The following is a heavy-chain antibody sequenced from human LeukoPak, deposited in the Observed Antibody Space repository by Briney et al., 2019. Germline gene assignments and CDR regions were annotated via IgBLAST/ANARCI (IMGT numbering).Heavy chain of an antibody. V-gene: IGHV3-7*01. CDR3: AKYGYYDSSGHDY. J-gene: IGHJ4*02. CDR1: GFTFSSYG. CDR2: IKQDGSEK. Sequence: GRSLRLSCAASGFTFSSYGMHWVRQAPGKGLEWVANIKQDGSEKYYVDSVKGRFTISRDNAKNSLYLQMNSLRAEDTAVYYCAKYGYYDSSGHDYWGQGTLVTVSS. D-gene: IGHD3-22*01.